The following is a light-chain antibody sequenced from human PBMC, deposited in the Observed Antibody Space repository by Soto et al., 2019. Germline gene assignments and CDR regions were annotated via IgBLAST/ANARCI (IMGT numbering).Light chain of an antibody. CDR2: GAS. J-gene: IGKJ2*01. Sequence: EIVFTQSPGTLSLSPGERATLSCRASQSVSTSYLAWYQQKPGEAPRRLISGASRRATGIPDRFSGSGSGTDFSLTISRLYPEDFAVYYCLQSCSSYTFVQGTKME. CDR3: LQSCSSYT. CDR1: QSVSTSY. V-gene: IGKV3-20*01.